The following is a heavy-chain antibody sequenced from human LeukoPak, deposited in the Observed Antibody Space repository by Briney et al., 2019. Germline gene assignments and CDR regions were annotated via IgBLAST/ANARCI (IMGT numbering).Heavy chain of an antibody. CDR3: VREDTPTTANY. D-gene: IGHD2-21*02. CDR2: ISGGGDIT. V-gene: IGHV3-23*01. J-gene: IGHJ4*02. CDR1: GFNFANHA. Sequence: GGSLRLSCAASGFNFANHAMSWVRQTPGKGLEWVSAISGGGDITYYADSVTGRFTISRDNSKDTLFLQMHSLRPGDTAVYYCVREDTPTTANYWGQGTLVTISS.